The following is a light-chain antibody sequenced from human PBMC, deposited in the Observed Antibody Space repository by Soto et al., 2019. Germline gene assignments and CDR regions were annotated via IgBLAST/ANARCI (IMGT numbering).Light chain of an antibody. J-gene: IGKJ3*01. CDR1: QSVSSY. CDR2: DAS. V-gene: IGKV3-11*01. Sequence: DIVFTQSPGTLSLSPGERATLSCRASQSVSSYLAWYQQKPGQAPRLLIYDASNRATGIPARFSGSGSGTDFTLTISSLEPEDFAVYYCQQRSNWPFFGPGTKVDIK. CDR3: QQRSNWPF.